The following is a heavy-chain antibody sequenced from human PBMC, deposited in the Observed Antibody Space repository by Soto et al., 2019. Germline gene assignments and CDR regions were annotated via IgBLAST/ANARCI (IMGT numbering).Heavy chain of an antibody. D-gene: IGHD3-22*01. Sequence: EVQLLESGGDLIQPGGSLRLSCAASGFTFNIYAMAWVRQAPGKGLEWVSAISRYGDFTYYADSVEGRFTISRANSKNTLYLQMTSLRAEDTALYYCAKDRYLDHDSRGYLFDNWGQGTLVTVSS. CDR2: ISRYGDFT. CDR1: GFTFNIYA. V-gene: IGHV3-23*01. J-gene: IGHJ4*02. CDR3: AKDRYLDHDSRGYLFDN.